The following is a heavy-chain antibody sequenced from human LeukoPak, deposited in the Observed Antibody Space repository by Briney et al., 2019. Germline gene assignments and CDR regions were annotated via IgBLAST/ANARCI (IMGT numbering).Heavy chain of an antibody. V-gene: IGHV1-18*01. Sequence: ASVKVSCKASGYTFTSYGISWVRQAPGQGLGWMGWISAYNGNTNYAQRLQGRVTMTTDTSTSTAYMELRSLRSDDTAVYYCARDSQGELSDYWGQGTLVTVSS. D-gene: IGHD3-16*02. CDR1: GYTFTSYG. J-gene: IGHJ4*02. CDR2: ISAYNGNT. CDR3: ARDSQGELSDY.